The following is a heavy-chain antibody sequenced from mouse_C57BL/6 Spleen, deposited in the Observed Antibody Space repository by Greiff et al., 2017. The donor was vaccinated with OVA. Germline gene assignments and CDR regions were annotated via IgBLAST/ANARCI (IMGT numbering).Heavy chain of an antibody. CDR2: ISSGGDYI. Sequence: EVKLVESGEGLVKPGGSLKLSCAASGFTFSSYAMSWVRQTPEKRLEWVAYISSGGDYIYYADTVKGRFTISRDNARNTLYLQMSSLKSEDTAMYYCTREIYYDYDENYYAMDYWGQGTSVTVSS. J-gene: IGHJ4*01. CDR3: TREIYYDYDENYYAMDY. CDR1: GFTFSSYA. D-gene: IGHD2-4*01. V-gene: IGHV5-9-1*02.